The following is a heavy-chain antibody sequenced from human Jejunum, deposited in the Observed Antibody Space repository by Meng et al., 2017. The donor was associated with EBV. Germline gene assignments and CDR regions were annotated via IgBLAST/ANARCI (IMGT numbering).Heavy chain of an antibody. J-gene: IGHJ4*02. V-gene: IGHV1-46*01. CDR3: VGEIVAPYSFDQ. D-gene: IGHD5-12*01. CDR2: LNPNNGAT. CDR1: GYTFIDYH. Sequence: QVQLVKSGGVVKKPGDSVKLSCKTSGYTFIDYHVHWVRQAPGQGLEWMGILNPNNGATSYAQRIRGRVTMTRDTSTSTVYMELSSLRSEDTALYYCVGEIVAPYSFDQWGQGTLVTVFS.